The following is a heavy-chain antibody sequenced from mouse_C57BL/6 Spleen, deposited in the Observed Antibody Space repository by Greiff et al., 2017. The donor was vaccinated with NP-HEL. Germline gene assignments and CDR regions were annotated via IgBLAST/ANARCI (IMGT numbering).Heavy chain of an antibody. D-gene: IGHD1-1*01. CDR2: IWGVGST. Sequence: VKVEESGPGLVAPSQSLSITCTVSGFSLTSYGVDWVRQSPGKGLEWLGVIWGVGSTNYNSALKSRLSISKDNSKSQVFLKMNSLQTDDTAMYYCASPYYYGSPFAYWGQGTLVTVSA. CDR1: GFSLTSYG. J-gene: IGHJ3*01. V-gene: IGHV2-6*01. CDR3: ASPYYYGSPFAY.